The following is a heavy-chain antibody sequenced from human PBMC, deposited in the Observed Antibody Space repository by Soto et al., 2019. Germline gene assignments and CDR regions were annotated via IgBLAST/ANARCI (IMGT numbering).Heavy chain of an antibody. J-gene: IGHJ6*02. CDR3: ATALSSSSSYYYYGMDV. D-gene: IGHD6-6*01. CDR2: IYYSGST. Sequence: PSETLSLTCTVSGGSISSYYWSWIRQPPGKGLEWIGYIYYSGSTNYNPSLKSRVTISVDMSKNQFSLKLSSVTAADTAVYYCATALSSSSSYYYYGMDVWGQGTTVTVSS. CDR1: GGSISSYY. V-gene: IGHV4-59*01.